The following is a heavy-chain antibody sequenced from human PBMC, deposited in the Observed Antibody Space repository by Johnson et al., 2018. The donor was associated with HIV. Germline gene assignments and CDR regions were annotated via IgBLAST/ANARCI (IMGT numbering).Heavy chain of an antibody. CDR3: ARGTLAAFDI. J-gene: IGHJ3*02. CDR1: GFTFSSYG. V-gene: IGHV3-30*02. Sequence: QVQLVESGGGLVQPGGSLRLSCAASGFTFSSYGMHWVRQAPGKGLEWVAFIRYDGSNKYYVDSVKGRFTISRDNAKNSVNLQMNSLRAEDTAVYYCARGTLAAFDIWGQGTMVTVSS. CDR2: IRYDGSNK. D-gene: IGHD2-2*01.